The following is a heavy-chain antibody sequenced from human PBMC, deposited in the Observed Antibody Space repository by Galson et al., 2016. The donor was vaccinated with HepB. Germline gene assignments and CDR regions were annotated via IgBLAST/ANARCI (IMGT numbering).Heavy chain of an antibody. CDR3: ATIGFGDFDN. CDR2: VNPSTGAA. J-gene: IGHJ4*02. Sequence: SVKVSCKASGYSFTSYFLHWVRQAPGQGPGWMGIVNPSTGAATYAQKFQGRVTMTRDTSTTTVYMELASLRSEDTAVYYCATIGFGDFDNWGQGSLVIVSS. CDR1: GYSFTSYF. D-gene: IGHD3-10*01. V-gene: IGHV1-46*01.